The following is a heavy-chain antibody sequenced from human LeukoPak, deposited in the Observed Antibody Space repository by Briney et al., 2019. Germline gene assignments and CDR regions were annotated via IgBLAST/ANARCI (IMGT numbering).Heavy chain of an antibody. CDR2: IKQDGSVK. J-gene: IGHJ4*02. D-gene: IGHD2-15*01. CDR3: AGGQGWLLDY. Sequence: GGSLRLSCAASGFTFSSCWMTWVRQAPGKGLEWVANIKQDGSVKYYVDSVKGRFTISRDNAKNSLFLQMNSLRVEDTAVYYCAGGQGWLLDYWGQGTLVTVSS. CDR1: GFTFSSCW. V-gene: IGHV3-7*05.